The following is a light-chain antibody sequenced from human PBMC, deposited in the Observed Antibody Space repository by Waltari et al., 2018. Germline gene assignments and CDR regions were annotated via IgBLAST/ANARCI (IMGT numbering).Light chain of an antibody. CDR2: SNN. J-gene: IGLJ3*02. Sequence: QSVLTQPPSASGTPGQRVTISCSGSSSNIGSNTVNWYQQLPGPAPKLLIYSNNQRPSGVPDRFSGSKAGTSAALAISGLQSEDEAEYYCAAWDDSLNAWVFGGGTKLTVL. CDR1: SSNIGSNT. CDR3: AAWDDSLNAWV. V-gene: IGLV1-44*01.